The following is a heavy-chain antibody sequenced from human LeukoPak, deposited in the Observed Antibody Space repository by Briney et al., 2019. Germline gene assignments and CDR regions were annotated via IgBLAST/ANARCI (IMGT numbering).Heavy chain of an antibody. Sequence: ASVKVSCKASGGTFSSYAISWLRQAPGQGLEWMGGIIPIFGTANYAQKFQGRVTITADESTSTAYMELSSLRSEDTAVYYCARDRVYYYDSSGYYYPHYWGQGTLVTVSS. D-gene: IGHD3-22*01. CDR3: ARDRVYYYDSSGYYYPHY. J-gene: IGHJ4*02. CDR2: IIPIFGTA. V-gene: IGHV1-69*13. CDR1: GGTFSSYA.